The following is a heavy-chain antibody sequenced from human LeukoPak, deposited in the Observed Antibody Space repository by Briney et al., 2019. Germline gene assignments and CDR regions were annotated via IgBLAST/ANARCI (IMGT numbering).Heavy chain of an antibody. D-gene: IGHD3-22*01. V-gene: IGHV1-18*01. Sequence: ASVKVSCKASGYTFTSYGISWVRQAPGQGLEWMGWISAYNGNTNYAQTFQGRVTMTEDASTDTAYMELSRLRSDDTAVYYCAREQYYDSLSGTDYWGQGTLVTVSS. CDR1: GYTFTSYG. CDR2: ISAYNGNT. CDR3: AREQYYDSLSGTDY. J-gene: IGHJ4*02.